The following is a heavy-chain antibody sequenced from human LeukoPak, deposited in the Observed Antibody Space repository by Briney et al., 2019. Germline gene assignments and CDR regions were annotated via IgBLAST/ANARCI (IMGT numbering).Heavy chain of an antibody. CDR1: GYTFTGYY. CDR3: AKTYYDILTGYGGPYYMDV. Sequence: ASVKVSCKTSGYTFTGYYIHWVRQAPGQGLEWMGWINPNSGGTNYAQKFQGRITMTRDTSISTVYMELNSLRSDDTAVYYCAKTYYDILTGYGGPYYMDVWGKGTTVTVSS. D-gene: IGHD3-9*01. CDR2: INPNSGGT. V-gene: IGHV1-2*02. J-gene: IGHJ6*03.